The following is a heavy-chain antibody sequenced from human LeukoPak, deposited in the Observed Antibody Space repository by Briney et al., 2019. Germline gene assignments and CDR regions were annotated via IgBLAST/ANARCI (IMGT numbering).Heavy chain of an antibody. D-gene: IGHD5-18*01. CDR2: IYWDDDK. J-gene: IGHJ4*02. CDR3: AHSRYTYAYAFDS. Sequence: ESGPTLVNPTQPLTLTCSFSGSSLTTDGVAVRWIRQPPGKALEWLALIYWDDDKRYSPSLQSRLTINRDTFENRVVLTTTNMDPVDTATYYCAHSRYTYAYAFDSWGLGILVTVSS. V-gene: IGHV2-5*02. CDR1: GSSLTTDGVA.